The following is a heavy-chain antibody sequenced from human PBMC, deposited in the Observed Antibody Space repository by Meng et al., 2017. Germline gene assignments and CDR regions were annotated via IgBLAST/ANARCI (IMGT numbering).Heavy chain of an antibody. CDR1: GYTFFSYD. CDR3: AREYRRRWYRKDYFDY. Sequence: ASVKVSCKASGYTFFSYDINWVRQATGQGLEWMGWMNPNSGNTGYAQKLQGRITMTGDTSISTAYMELSSLRYEDTAVYYCAREYRRRWYRKDYFDYWGRGTLVTVSS. V-gene: IGHV1-8*01. J-gene: IGHJ4*02. D-gene: IGHD6-13*01. CDR2: MNPNSGNT.